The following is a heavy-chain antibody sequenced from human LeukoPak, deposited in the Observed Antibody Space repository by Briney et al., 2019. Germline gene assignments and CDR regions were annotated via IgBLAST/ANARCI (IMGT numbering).Heavy chain of an antibody. D-gene: IGHD3-3*01. CDR1: GASISSFY. CDR2: ISYTGGT. J-gene: IGHJ6*02. V-gene: IGHV4-59*01. CDR3: ARLEVEGNYYYGMDV. Sequence: PSETLSLTCTVAGASISSFYWSWVRQSPGKGLEWIGYISYTGGTTYNPALKGRVTISIDTSKSQFTLKLSSVTASDTAVYYCARLEVEGNYYYGMDVWGQGTTVTVSS.